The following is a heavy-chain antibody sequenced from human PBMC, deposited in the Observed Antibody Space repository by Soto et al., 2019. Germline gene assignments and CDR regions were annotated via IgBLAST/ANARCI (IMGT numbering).Heavy chain of an antibody. CDR1: GFTFSSYG. J-gene: IGHJ4*02. V-gene: IGHV3-30*18. Sequence: GGSLRLSCAASGFTFSSYGMHWVRQAPGKGLEWVAVISYDGSNKYYADSVKGRFTISRDNSKNTLYLQMNSLRAEDTAVYYCAKDSGGDWFFDYWGQGTLVTVSS. CDR3: AKDSGGDWFFDY. D-gene: IGHD2-21*02. CDR2: ISYDGSNK.